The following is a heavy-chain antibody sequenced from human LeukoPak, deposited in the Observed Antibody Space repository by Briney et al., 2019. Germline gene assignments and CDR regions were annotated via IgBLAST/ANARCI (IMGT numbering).Heavy chain of an antibody. CDR3: ARRPIKYYYYGMDV. Sequence: GRSLRLSCAASGFTFSSYGMHWVRQAPGKGLEWVAVISYDGSNKYYADSVKGRFTISRDNSKNTLYLQMNSLRAEDTAVYYCARRPIKYYYYGMDVWGQGTTVTVSS. CDR2: ISYDGSNK. V-gene: IGHV3-30*03. CDR1: GFTFSSYG. J-gene: IGHJ6*02.